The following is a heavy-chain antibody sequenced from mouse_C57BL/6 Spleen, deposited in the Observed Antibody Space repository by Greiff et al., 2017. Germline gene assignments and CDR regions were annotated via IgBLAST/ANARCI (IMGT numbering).Heavy chain of an antibody. CDR2: IYPGDGDT. D-gene: IGHD2-3*01. J-gene: IGHJ2*01. CDR1: GYAFSSHW. Sequence: VQLQQSGAELVQPGASVKISCKASGYAFSSHWMNWVKQRPGKGLEWLGQIYPGDGDTNYNGKFKGKATLTADKSSSTAYMQLSSLTSEDAAVYFCAREGLYDGYLDYWGQGTTLTVSS. V-gene: IGHV1-80*01. CDR3: AREGLYDGYLDY.